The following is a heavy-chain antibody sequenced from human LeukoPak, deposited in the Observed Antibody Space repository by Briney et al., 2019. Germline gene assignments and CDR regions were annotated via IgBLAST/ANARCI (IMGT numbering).Heavy chain of an antibody. CDR1: GFTFSTYS. J-gene: IGHJ4*02. Sequence: PGGSLRLSCAASGFTFSTYSMNWVRQAPGQGLEWVSYISSLGSTIYYADSVKGRFTISRDNAKNSLYLQMNGLRAEDTAVYYCARGEQEMATMSVDYWGQGTLVTVSS. CDR3: ARGEQEMATMSVDY. V-gene: IGHV3-48*01. D-gene: IGHD5-24*01. CDR2: ISSLGSTI.